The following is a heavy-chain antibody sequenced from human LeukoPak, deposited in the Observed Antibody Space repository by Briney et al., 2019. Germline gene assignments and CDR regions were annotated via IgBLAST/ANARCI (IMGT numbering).Heavy chain of an antibody. Sequence: ASVKVSCKASGYTFTSYAMRWVRQAPGQRLEWMGWINAGNGNTKYSQKFQGRVTITRDTSASTAYMELSSLRSEDTAVYYCARDRNYYDSSGYYYWGQGTLVTVSS. CDR3: ARDRNYYDSSGYYY. J-gene: IGHJ4*02. D-gene: IGHD3-22*01. V-gene: IGHV1-3*01. CDR1: GYTFTSYA. CDR2: INAGNGNT.